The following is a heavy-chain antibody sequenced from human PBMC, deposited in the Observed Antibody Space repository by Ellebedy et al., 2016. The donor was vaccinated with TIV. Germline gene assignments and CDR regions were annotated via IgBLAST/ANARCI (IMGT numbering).Heavy chain of an antibody. CDR1: GFTFSSYA. V-gene: IGHV3-23*01. J-gene: IGHJ2*01. D-gene: IGHD6-13*01. CDR2: ISGSGGST. CDR3: ARVDGYSSSWYESWYFDL. Sequence: PGGSLRLSCAASGFTFSSYAMSWVRQAPGKGLEWVSAISGSGGSTYYADSVKGRFTISRDNAKNSLYLQMNSLRAEDTAVYYCARVDGYSSSWYESWYFDLWGRGTLVTVSS.